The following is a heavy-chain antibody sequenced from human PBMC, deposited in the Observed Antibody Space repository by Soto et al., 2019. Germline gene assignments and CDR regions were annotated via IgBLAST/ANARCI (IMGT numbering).Heavy chain of an antibody. J-gene: IGHJ4*02. D-gene: IGHD3-10*01. CDR3: ARQRFGELFDSVFDY. Sequence: SETLSLTCTVSGGSISSSSYYWGWIRQPPGKGLEWIGSIYYSGSTYYNPSLKSRVTISVDTSKNQFPLKLSSVTAADTAVYYCARQRFGELFDSVFDYWGQGTLVTVSS. CDR1: GGSISSSSYY. CDR2: IYYSGST. V-gene: IGHV4-39*01.